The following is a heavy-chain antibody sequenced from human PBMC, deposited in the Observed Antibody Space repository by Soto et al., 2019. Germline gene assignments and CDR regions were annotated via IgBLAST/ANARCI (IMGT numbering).Heavy chain of an antibody. CDR1: GFTFSSYA. CDR3: ARVELPENIDGMDV. Sequence: QVQLVESGGGVVQPGRSLRLSCAASGFTFSSYAMHWVRQAPGKGLEWVAVISYDGSNKYYADSMKGRFTISRDNSKNTLYLQMNSVRAEDTAVYYCARVELPENIDGMDVWGQGTTVTVSS. CDR2: ISYDGSNK. V-gene: IGHV3-30-3*01. D-gene: IGHD1-26*01. J-gene: IGHJ6*02.